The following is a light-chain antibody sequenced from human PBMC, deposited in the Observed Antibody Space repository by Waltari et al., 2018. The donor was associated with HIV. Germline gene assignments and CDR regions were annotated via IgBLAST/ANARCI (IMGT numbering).Light chain of an antibody. CDR2: SAS. Sequence: DIQLTQSPSFLSVSVGYRVTITCRASQGISRYLAWSQQTAGKAPKVLIYSASTLQSGVPSRFRGSGSATEFPLTISSLQPEDFATYYCQQFNSYSLTCSGANEVEI. J-gene: IGKJ4*01. V-gene: IGKV1-9*01. CDR3: QQFNSYSLT. CDR1: QGISRY.